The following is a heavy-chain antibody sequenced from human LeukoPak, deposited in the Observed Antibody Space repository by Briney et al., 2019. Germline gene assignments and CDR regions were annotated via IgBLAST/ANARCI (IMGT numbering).Heavy chain of an antibody. CDR3: AREDRSWYYDFWSGPRDFDY. J-gene: IGHJ4*02. D-gene: IGHD3-3*01. CDR1: GFTFSSYG. V-gene: IGHV3-21*01. CDR2: ISSSSSYI. Sequence: GGSLRLSCAASGFTFSSYGMNWVRQAPGKGLEWVSSISSSSSYIYYADSVKGRFTISRENAKNSLYLQVNSLRAEDTAVYYCAREDRSWYYDFWSGPRDFDYWGQGTLVTVSS.